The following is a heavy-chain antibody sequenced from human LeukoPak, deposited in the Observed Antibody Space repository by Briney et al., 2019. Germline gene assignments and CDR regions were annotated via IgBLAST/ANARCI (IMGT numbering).Heavy chain of an antibody. J-gene: IGHJ5*02. CDR1: GYTFTSYG. CDR2: ISAYNGNT. Sequence: ASVKVSCKASGYTFTSYGISWVRQAPGQGLEGMGWISAYNGNTNYAQKLQGRVTMTTDTSTSTAYMELRSLGSDDTAVYYCAREYRGQWLGQREWFDPWGQGTLVTVSS. D-gene: IGHD6-19*01. V-gene: IGHV1-18*01. CDR3: AREYRGQWLGQREWFDP.